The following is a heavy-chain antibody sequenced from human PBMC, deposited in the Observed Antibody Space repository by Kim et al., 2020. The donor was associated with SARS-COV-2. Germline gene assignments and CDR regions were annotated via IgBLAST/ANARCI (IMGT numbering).Heavy chain of an antibody. CDR2: ISTGGDHT. CDR1: GFTFSNYA. Sequence: GGSLRLSCAASGFTFSNYAMSWVRQAPGKGLEWVSTISTGGDHTFYADSVKGRFTISRDNSKNTLYLQMNSLTAEDTAVYSCAKAPPYNKHFEYWGQGTLVTVSS. CDR3: AKAPPYNKHFEY. J-gene: IGHJ4*02. V-gene: IGHV3-23*01. D-gene: IGHD1-20*01.